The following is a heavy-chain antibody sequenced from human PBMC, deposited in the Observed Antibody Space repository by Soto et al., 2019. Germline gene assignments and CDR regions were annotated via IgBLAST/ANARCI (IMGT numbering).Heavy chain of an antibody. J-gene: IGHJ4*02. D-gene: IGHD3-22*01. CDR2: IKSKTDGGTT. V-gene: IGHV3-15*01. CDR3: TTDIETYYYDSSGENY. CDR1: GFTFSNAW. Sequence: GGSLRLSCAASGFTFSNAWMSWVRQAPGKGLEWVGRIKSKTDGGTTDYAAPVKGRFTISRDDSKNTLYLQMNSLKTEDTAVYYSTTDIETYYYDSSGENYWGQGTLVTVSS.